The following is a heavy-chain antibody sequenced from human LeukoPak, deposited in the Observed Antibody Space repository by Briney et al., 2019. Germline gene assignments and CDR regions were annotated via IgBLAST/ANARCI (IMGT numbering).Heavy chain of an antibody. V-gene: IGHV4-34*01. Sequence: KPSETLSLTCAVYGESLSGYYWSWIRQPPGKGLEWIGEINHSGSTNYNPSLKSRVTMSLDMSKNQFSLKVSSVTAADTAVYYCAREERDGYINPYFDYWGQGTLVTVSS. CDR2: INHSGST. J-gene: IGHJ4*02. D-gene: IGHD5-24*01. CDR3: AREERDGYINPYFDY. CDR1: GESLSGYY.